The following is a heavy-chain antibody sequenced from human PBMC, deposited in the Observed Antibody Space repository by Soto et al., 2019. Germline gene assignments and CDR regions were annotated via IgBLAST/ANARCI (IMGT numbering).Heavy chain of an antibody. J-gene: IGHJ3*02. Sequence: SETLSLTCAVYGGSFSGYYWSWIRQPPGKGLEWIGEINHSGSTNYNPSLKSRVTISVDTSKNQFSLKLSSVTAADTAVYYCARIYDFWSGAHGAFDIWGKGTMVTVSS. CDR2: INHSGST. CDR3: ARIYDFWSGAHGAFDI. CDR1: GGSFSGYY. V-gene: IGHV4-34*01. D-gene: IGHD3-3*01.